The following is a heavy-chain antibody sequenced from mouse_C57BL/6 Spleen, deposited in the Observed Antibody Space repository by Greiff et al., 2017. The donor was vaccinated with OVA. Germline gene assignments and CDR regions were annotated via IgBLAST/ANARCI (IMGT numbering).Heavy chain of an antibody. D-gene: IGHD4-1*01. CDR2: IDPETGGT. J-gene: IGHJ4*01. CDR1: GYTFTDYE. CDR3: TRPGTFAMDY. V-gene: IGHV1-15*01. Sequence: VQGVESGAELVRPGASVTLSCKASGYTFTDYEMHWVKQTPVHGLEWIGAIDPETGGTAYNQKFKGKAILTADKSSSTAYMELRSLTSEASAVYYCTRPGTFAMDYWGQGTSVTVSS.